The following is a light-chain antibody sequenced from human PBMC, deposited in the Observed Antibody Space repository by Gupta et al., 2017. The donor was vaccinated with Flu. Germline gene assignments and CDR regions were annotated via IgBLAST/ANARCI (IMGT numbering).Light chain of an antibody. CDR1: NIGSKS. CDR3: QVWDSSNDHVV. Sequence: SYVLTQPPSLSVAPGKTARITCGGNNIGSKSVHWYQQKPGQAPVLVVFDDSDRPSGIPERFSGCNSGNTATPIISRVEAGDEADYYCQVWDSSNDHVVFGGGTKLTVL. J-gene: IGLJ2*01. V-gene: IGLV3-21*03. CDR2: DDS.